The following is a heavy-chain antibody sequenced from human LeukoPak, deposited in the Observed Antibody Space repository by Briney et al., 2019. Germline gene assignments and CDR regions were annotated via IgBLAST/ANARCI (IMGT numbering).Heavy chain of an antibody. V-gene: IGHV4-59*08. Sequence: SETLSLTCTVSGGSISSYYWSWIRQPPGKGLEWIGYIYYSGSTNYNPSLKSRVTISVDTSKNQFSLKLSSVTAADTAMYYCARQNGGWSQELDYWGQGTLVTVSS. CDR3: ARQNGGWSQELDY. CDR1: GGSISSYY. J-gene: IGHJ4*02. D-gene: IGHD6-19*01. CDR2: IYYSGST.